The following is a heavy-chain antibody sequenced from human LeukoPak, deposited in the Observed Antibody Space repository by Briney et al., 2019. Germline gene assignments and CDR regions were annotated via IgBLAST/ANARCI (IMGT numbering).Heavy chain of an antibody. CDR1: GGSISSGGYS. J-gene: IGHJ5*02. D-gene: IGHD3-3*01. Sequence: SETLSLTCAVSGGSISSGGYSWSWIRQPPGKGLEWIGYIYHSGSTYYNPSLKSRVTISVDTSKNQFSLKLSSVTAADTAVYYCARGARITIFGVVIIAPKNWFDPWGQGTLVTVSS. CDR2: IYHSGST. CDR3: ARGARITIFGVVIIAPKNWFDP. V-gene: IGHV4-30-2*01.